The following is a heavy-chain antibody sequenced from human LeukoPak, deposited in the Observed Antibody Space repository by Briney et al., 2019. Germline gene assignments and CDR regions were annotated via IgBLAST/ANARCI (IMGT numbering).Heavy chain of an antibody. CDR2: IYYSGST. J-gene: IGHJ6*03. V-gene: IGHV4-59*01. CDR3: ARGTINVLRHFCWLHMDV. Sequence: SETLSLTCTVSGALISSFYWSWIRQPPGKGLEWIGYIYYSGSTNSNPSLKSRVTISVDTSKNQFSLKVSSVTAADTAGYYCARGTINVLRHFCWLHMDVWGKGTTVTVSS. CDR1: GALISSFY. D-gene: IGHD3-9*01.